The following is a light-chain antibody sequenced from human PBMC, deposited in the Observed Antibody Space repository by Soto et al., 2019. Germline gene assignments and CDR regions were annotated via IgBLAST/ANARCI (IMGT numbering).Light chain of an antibody. V-gene: IGLV1-44*01. CDR2: YDN. CDR1: NSNIGSNT. CDR3: AAWDDSLNARV. Sequence: QSVLTQPPSASGTPGQRVTISCSGSNSNIGSNTVNWYQQLHGTAPKLLIYYDNLRPSGVPDRISGSKSGTSASLAISGLQSDDEADYYCAAWDDSLNARVFGTGTKVTVL. J-gene: IGLJ1*01.